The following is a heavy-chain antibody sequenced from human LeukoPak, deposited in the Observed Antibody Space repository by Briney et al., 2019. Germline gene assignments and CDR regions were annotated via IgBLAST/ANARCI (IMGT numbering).Heavy chain of an antibody. CDR1: GFTFSSYF. Sequence: GGSLRLSCAASGFTFSSYFMNWVRQAPGKGLEWVSSISSTSSYIYYADSVKGRFTISRDNAKNSLYLQMNSLRAEDTAAHYCARGLCGGDCYSDWGQGTLVTVSS. J-gene: IGHJ4*02. CDR2: ISSTSSYI. D-gene: IGHD2-21*02. V-gene: IGHV3-21*01. CDR3: ARGLCGGDCYSD.